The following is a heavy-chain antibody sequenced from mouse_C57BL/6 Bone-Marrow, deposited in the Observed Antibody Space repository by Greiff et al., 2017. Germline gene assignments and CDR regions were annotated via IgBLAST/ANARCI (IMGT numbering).Heavy chain of an antibody. J-gene: IGHJ3*01. CDR1: GYTFTSYW. CDR3: AGSDRDDGYFSAWFAY. Sequence: QVQLQQPGAELVRPGSSVKLSCKASGYTFTSYWMPWVKQRPIQGLEWIGNIDPSDSETHYNQKFKDKATLTVDKSSSTAYMQLNSLTAEDSAIFYCAGSDRDDGYFSAWFAYWGQGALVTVSA. CDR2: IDPSDSET. D-gene: IGHD2-3*01. V-gene: IGHV1-52*01.